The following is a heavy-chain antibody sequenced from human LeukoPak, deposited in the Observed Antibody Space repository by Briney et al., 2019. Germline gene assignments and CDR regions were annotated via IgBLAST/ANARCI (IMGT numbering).Heavy chain of an antibody. CDR2: IRVSGST. Sequence: GGSLRLSCTTSGFTFSSYALSWVRQAPGKGLEWVSGIRVSGSTYYPDSVTGRFTISRDNSENTLYLQMNSLRPEDTAIYYCARDGLTGRTDGTLDHWGQGTLVTVSS. CDR1: GFTFSSYA. V-gene: IGHV3-23*01. D-gene: IGHD1-20*01. CDR3: ARDGLTGRTDGTLDH. J-gene: IGHJ4*02.